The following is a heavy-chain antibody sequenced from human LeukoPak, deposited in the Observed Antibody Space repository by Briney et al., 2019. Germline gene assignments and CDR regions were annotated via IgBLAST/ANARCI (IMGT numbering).Heavy chain of an antibody. Sequence: GASVRDSCKVSGYTLTELSMHWVRQAPGKGLEWMGGFDPEDGETIYAQKFQGRVTMTEDTSTDTAYMELSSLRSEDTAVYYCATSNNYGDPYYFDYWGQGTLVTVSS. CDR2: FDPEDGET. CDR3: ATSNNYGDPYYFDY. D-gene: IGHD4-17*01. J-gene: IGHJ4*02. V-gene: IGHV1-24*01. CDR1: GYTLTELS.